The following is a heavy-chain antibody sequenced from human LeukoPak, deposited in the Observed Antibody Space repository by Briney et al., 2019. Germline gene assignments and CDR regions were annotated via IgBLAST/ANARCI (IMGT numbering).Heavy chain of an antibody. CDR3: VKISGTKGGDYDY. D-gene: IGHD1-26*01. CDR2: ISWNSGSI. V-gene: IGHV3-9*01. Sequence: GGSLRLSCAASGFTFDDYAMHWVRQAPGKGLEWVSGISWNSGSIGYADSVKGRFTISRDNAKKTVHLQMNNLRAGDTAVYYCVKISGTKGGDYDYWGKGTLVTVSS. CDR1: GFTFDDYA. J-gene: IGHJ4*02.